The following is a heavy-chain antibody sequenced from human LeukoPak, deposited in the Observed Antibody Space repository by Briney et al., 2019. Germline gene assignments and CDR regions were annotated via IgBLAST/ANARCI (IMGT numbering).Heavy chain of an antibody. Sequence: SVKVSCKASGGTFSSYAISWVRQVPGQGLEWMGGIIPIFGTANYAQKFQGRVTITTDESTSTAYMELSSLRSEDTAVYYCATPVNNGYYFDYWGQGTLVTVSS. CDR1: GGTFSSYA. CDR2: IIPIFGTA. CDR3: ATPVNNGYYFDY. D-gene: IGHD1-14*01. J-gene: IGHJ4*02. V-gene: IGHV1-69*05.